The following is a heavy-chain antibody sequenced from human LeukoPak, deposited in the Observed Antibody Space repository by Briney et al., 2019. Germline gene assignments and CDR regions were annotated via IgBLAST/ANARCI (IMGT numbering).Heavy chain of an antibody. J-gene: IGHJ4*02. V-gene: IGHV3-53*01. CDR3: ARQSGNYVYFDY. CDR1: GFTDSSKY. CDR2: ISSGGST. Sequence: PGGSLRLSCAASGFTDSSKYMSWVRQAPGKGLEWVSVISSGGSTYYADSVKGRFTISRDNSKNPLYLQMSSLSAEDTAVYYCARQSGNYVYFDYWGQGTLVTVSS. D-gene: IGHD1-26*01.